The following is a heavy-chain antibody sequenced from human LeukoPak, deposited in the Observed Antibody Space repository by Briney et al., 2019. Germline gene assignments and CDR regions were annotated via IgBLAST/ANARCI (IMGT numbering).Heavy chain of an antibody. V-gene: IGHV3-30*18. D-gene: IGHD4-23*01. CDR3: AKGGSLSVVTPAYGMDV. J-gene: IGHJ6*02. Sequence: PGGSLRLPCAASGFTFSSYGMHWVRQAPGKGLEWVAVISYDGSNKYYADSVKGRFTISRDNSKNTLYLQMNSLRAEDTAVYYCAKGGSLSVVTPAYGMDVWGQGTTVTVSS. CDR2: ISYDGSNK. CDR1: GFTFSSYG.